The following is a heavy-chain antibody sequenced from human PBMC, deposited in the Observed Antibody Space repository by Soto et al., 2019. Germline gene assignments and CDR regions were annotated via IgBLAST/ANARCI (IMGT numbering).Heavy chain of an antibody. V-gene: IGHV4-4*02. Sequence: PSETLSLTCAVSGGSIDSTYWWSWVRQPPGKGLEWNGEIYHSGSTNYNPSLKSRVTISVDKSKNQFSLKLTSVTAADTAFYYSARKGYFDWLYFDYWGQGTLVTVTT. J-gene: IGHJ4*02. CDR3: ARKGYFDWLYFDY. CDR1: GGSIDSTYW. D-gene: IGHD3-9*01. CDR2: IYHSGST.